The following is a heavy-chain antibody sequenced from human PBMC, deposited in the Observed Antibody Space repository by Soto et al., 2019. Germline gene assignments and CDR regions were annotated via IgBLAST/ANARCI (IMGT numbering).Heavy chain of an antibody. CDR3: ASTPDYYDSIGYYRDY. CDR1: GFTFSSYS. J-gene: IGHJ4*02. D-gene: IGHD3-22*01. Sequence: EVQLVESGGGLVKPGGSLGLCCAASGFTFSSYSINWVRQAPGKGLEWVSSISSSSSYIYYADSVKGRFTISRDNAKHSLYLQMNSLRAEDTAVYYCASTPDYYDSIGYYRDYWGQGTLVTVSS. V-gene: IGHV3-21*01. CDR2: ISSSSSYI.